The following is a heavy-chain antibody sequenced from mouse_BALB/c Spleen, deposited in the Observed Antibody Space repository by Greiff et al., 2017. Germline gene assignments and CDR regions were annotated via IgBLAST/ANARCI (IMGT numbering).Heavy chain of an antibody. CDR1: GFNIKDTY. CDR2: IDPANGNT. Sequence: EVQLQQSGAELVKPGASVKLSCTASGFNIKDTYMHWVKQRPEQGLEWIGRIDPANGNTKYDPKFQGKATITADTSSNTAYLQLSSLTSEDTAVYYCASAFSTTGPYAMDYWGQGTSVTVSS. D-gene: IGHD1-2*01. CDR3: ASAFSTTGPYAMDY. J-gene: IGHJ4*01. V-gene: IGHV14-3*02.